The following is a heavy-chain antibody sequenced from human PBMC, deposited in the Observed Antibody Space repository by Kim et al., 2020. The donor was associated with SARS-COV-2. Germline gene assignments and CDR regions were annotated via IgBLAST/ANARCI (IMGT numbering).Heavy chain of an antibody. CDR3: ARDGGRGDY. CDR2: GNP. V-gene: IGHV7-4-1*02. J-gene: IGHJ4*02. Sequence: GNPTYAQGFTGRFVFSLDTSVSTAYLQISSLKAEDTAVYYCARDGGRGDYWGQGTLVTVSS. D-gene: IGHD3-10*01.